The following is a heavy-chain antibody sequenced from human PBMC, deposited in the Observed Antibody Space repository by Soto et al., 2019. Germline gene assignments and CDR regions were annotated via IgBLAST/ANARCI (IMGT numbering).Heavy chain of an antibody. V-gene: IGHV4-30-4*01. CDR1: EGTTAGRGHC. CDR3: GRGHTVTAF. J-gene: IGHJ6*02. CDR2: IYYSGST. Sequence: ASLILSVRTSVEEGTTAGRGHCWICVRQSPGKGLEWLGYIYYSGSTYYNPSLKGRVMMTIDTSKHQFSLNLSSVTAADTAVFDCGRGHTVTAFWGQGTTVTVSS. D-gene: IGHD4-4*01.